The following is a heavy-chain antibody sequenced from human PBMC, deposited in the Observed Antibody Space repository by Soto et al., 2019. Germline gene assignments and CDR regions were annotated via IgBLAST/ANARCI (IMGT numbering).Heavy chain of an antibody. D-gene: IGHD3-22*01. Sequence: SVKVSCKASGGTFSSYAISWVRQAPGQGLEWMGGIIPIFGTANYAQKFQGRVTITADESTSTAYMELSSLRSEDTAVYYCARAGMYRYYDSSGYHLDYWGQGTLVTVSS. CDR3: ARAGMYRYYDSSGYHLDY. J-gene: IGHJ4*02. CDR2: IIPIFGTA. V-gene: IGHV1-69*13. CDR1: GGTFSSYA.